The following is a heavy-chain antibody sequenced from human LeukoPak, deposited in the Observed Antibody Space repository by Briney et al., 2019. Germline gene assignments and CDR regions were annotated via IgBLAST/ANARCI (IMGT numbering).Heavy chain of an antibody. CDR1: GFTFSSYS. D-gene: IGHD6-6*01. CDR3: ARIGYSSSSEGRAFYYFDY. J-gene: IGHJ4*02. CDR2: ISSSSSYI. Sequence: GGSLRLSCAASGFTFSSYSMNWVRQAPGKGLEWVSSISSSSSYIYYADSVKGRFTISRDNAKNSLYLQMNSLRAEDTAVYYCARIGYSSSSEGRAFYYFDYWGQGTLVTVSS. V-gene: IGHV3-21*04.